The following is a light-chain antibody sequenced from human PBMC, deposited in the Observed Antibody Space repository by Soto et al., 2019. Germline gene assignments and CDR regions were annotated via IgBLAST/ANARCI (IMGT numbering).Light chain of an antibody. V-gene: IGKV3-20*01. J-gene: IGKJ1*01. CDR2: GAS. Sequence: EIVLTQSPGTLSLSPGERATLSCRASQSVSSSYLAWYQQKPGQAPRLLIYGASSRATGIPARFSGSGSGTDFTLTIRRLEGEDFAVYYCQQYGSSPGGTFSQRTKVDIK. CDR1: QSVSSSY. CDR3: QQYGSSPGGT.